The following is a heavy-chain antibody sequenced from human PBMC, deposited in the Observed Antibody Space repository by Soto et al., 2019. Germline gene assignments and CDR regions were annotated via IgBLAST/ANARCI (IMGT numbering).Heavy chain of an antibody. CDR1: GFTFSNYA. CDR2: IASDGKDK. CDR3: AKDGAIAAADYFFDY. D-gene: IGHD6-13*01. V-gene: IGHV3-30*18. Sequence: GGSLRLSCAASGFTFSNYAIHWVRQAPGKGLEWVAVIASDGKDKRYADSVRGRFTISRDNSKNTVYLQMNSLRGEDTAVYYCAKDGAIAAADYFFDYWGQGSLVTVSS. J-gene: IGHJ4*02.